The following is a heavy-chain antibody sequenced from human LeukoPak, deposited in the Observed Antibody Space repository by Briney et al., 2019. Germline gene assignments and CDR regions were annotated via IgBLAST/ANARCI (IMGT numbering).Heavy chain of an antibody. CDR2: ISYDGSNK. Sequence: GRSLRLSCAASGFTFSSYAMHWVRQAPGKGLEWVAVISYDGSNKYYADSVKGRFTISRDNSKNTLYLQMNSLRAEDTAVYYCASEAATWGQGTLVTVSS. D-gene: IGHD2-15*01. CDR3: ASEAAT. V-gene: IGHV3-30-3*01. CDR1: GFTFSSYA. J-gene: IGHJ5*02.